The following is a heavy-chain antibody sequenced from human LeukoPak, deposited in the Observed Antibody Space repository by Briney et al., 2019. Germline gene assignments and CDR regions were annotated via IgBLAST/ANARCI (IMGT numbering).Heavy chain of an antibody. CDR3: ARAPRATPRYYYYYGMDV. D-gene: IGHD1-26*01. CDR2: IIPILGIA. Sequence: GASVKVSCKASGGTFSSYAISWVRQAPGQGLEWMGRIIPILGIANYAQKFQGRVTITADKSTSTAYMELSSLRSEDTAVYYCARAPRATPRYYYYYGMDVWGQGTTVTVSS. J-gene: IGHJ6*02. CDR1: GGTFSSYA. V-gene: IGHV1-69*04.